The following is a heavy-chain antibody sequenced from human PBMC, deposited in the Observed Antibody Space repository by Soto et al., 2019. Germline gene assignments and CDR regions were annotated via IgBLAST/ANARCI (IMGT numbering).Heavy chain of an antibody. Sequence: ASVKVSCKASGYTFTSYAMHWVRQAPGQRLEWMGWINAGNGNTKYPQKFQGRVTITRDTSASTAYMELSSLRSEDTAVYYCARVGDVCSSTSCYLGRYYYYYMDVLGKGTTVTVSS. CDR2: INAGNGNT. J-gene: IGHJ6*03. D-gene: IGHD2-2*01. CDR3: ARVGDVCSSTSCYLGRYYYYYMDV. CDR1: GYTFTSYA. V-gene: IGHV1-3*01.